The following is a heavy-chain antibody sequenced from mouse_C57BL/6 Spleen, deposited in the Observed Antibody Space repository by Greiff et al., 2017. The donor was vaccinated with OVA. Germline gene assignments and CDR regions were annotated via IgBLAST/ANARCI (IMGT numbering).Heavy chain of an antibody. Sequence: EVKLMESGGGLVQPGGSMKLSCVASGFTFSNYWMNWVRQSPEKGLEWVAQIRLKSDNYATHYAESVKGRFTISRDDSKSSVYLQMNNLRAEDTGIYYCTEDYGSSYGYYFDYWGQGTTLTVSS. V-gene: IGHV6-3*01. CDR3: TEDYGSSYGYYFDY. CDR1: GFTFSNYW. CDR2: IRLKSDNYAT. J-gene: IGHJ2*01. D-gene: IGHD1-1*01.